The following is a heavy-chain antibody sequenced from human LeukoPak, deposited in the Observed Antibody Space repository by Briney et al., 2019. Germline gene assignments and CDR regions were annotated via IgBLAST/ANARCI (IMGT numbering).Heavy chain of an antibody. J-gene: IGHJ3*02. CDR2: ISSSGSTK. V-gene: IGHV3-48*03. CDR1: GFTFSSYE. Sequence: PGGSLRLSXAASGFTFSSYEMNWVRQAPGKGLECVSYISSSGSTKRYADSVKGRFTISRDNAKNSLYLEMNSLRVEDTAVYYCARENTEDAFDIWGQGTMVTVSS. D-gene: IGHD1/OR15-1a*01. CDR3: ARENTEDAFDI.